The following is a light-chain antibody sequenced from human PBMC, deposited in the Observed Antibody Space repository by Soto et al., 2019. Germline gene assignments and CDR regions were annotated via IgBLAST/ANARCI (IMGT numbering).Light chain of an antibody. CDR1: QSVASSH. CDR3: QQYNNWPLT. J-gene: IGKJ4*01. CDR2: DAS. V-gene: IGKV3-15*01. Sequence: EIVLTQSPGTLSLSPGERATLSCRASQSVASSHLAWYRQKPGQAPRLLIYDASTMATGFPDRFSGSGSGTEFTLTISSLQSEDFAVYYCQQYNNWPLTFGGGTKVDIK.